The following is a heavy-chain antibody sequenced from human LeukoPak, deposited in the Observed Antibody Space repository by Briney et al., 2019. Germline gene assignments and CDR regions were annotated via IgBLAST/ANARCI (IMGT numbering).Heavy chain of an antibody. V-gene: IGHV3-7*04. CDR3: ARARGSYDLDY. D-gene: IGHD1-26*01. Sequence: GGSLRFSCAVSGFTFRSYWMSWVRQAPGKGLEWVANINQDGSEKDYVDSVKGRFTISRDNAKSSLYLQMNSLRAEDTAVYYCARARGSYDLDYWGQGTLVTVSS. J-gene: IGHJ4*02. CDR1: GFTFRSYW. CDR2: INQDGSEK.